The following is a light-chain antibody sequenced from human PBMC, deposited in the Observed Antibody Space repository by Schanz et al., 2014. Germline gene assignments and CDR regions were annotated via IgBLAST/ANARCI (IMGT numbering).Light chain of an antibody. V-gene: IGLV1-40*01. CDR1: SSNIGAGYV. Sequence: QSVLTQPPSVSGAPGQRVTISCTGSSSNIGAGYVVHWYQHLPGTAPKLLIYDNNNRPSGVPDRFSGSKSGTSASLAITGLQAEDEADYYCQSYDSSLSGSAVFGGGTKLTVL. CDR3: QSYDSSLSGSAV. CDR2: DNN. J-gene: IGLJ2*01.